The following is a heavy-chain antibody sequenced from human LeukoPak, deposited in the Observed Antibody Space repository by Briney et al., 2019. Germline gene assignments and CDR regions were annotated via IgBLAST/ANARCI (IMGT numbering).Heavy chain of an antibody. D-gene: IGHD3-10*01. J-gene: IGHJ3*01. Sequence: PGGSLRLSCAPSGFTFSSYGMHWVRQAPGKGLERVAVISYDGRNKYYADSVKGRFTISRDNSKNTLYLQMNSLRAEDTAVYYCAKGEYYYGSGISVGDAFDFWGQGTMVTVSS. CDR2: ISYDGRNK. CDR1: GFTFSSYG. V-gene: IGHV3-30*18. CDR3: AKGEYYYGSGISVGDAFDF.